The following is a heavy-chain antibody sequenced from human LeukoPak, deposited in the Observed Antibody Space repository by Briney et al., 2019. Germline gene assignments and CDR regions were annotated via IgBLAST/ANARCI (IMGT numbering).Heavy chain of an antibody. J-gene: IGHJ4*02. V-gene: IGHV4-59*01. CDR3: ARNRRAYGNYAGGFDY. CDR2: IYYSGTT. Sequence: SETLSLTCNVSGASINNYWWNWIRLPLGKGPEWIGSIYYSGTTYSDPSLKSRVTISVDSSKSQFSLKLSSVTAADTAVYYCARNRRAYGNYAGGFDYWGQGILVTVSA. D-gene: IGHD4-11*01. CDR1: GASINNYW.